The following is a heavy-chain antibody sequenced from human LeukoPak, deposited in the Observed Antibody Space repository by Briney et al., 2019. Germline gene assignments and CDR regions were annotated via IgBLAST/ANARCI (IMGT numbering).Heavy chain of an antibody. Sequence: ASVKVSCKASGYTFTSYGICWVRQAPGHKLECRGCISAYNGNTNYAQKLQGRVTMTTDTSTSTAYMELRSLRSDDTAVYYCASVAYCSGGSCYSTDAFDIWGQGTMDTVSS. CDR3: ASVAYCSGGSCYSTDAFDI. CDR2: ISAYNGNT. J-gene: IGHJ3*02. D-gene: IGHD2-15*01. CDR1: GYTFTSYG. V-gene: IGHV1-18*01.